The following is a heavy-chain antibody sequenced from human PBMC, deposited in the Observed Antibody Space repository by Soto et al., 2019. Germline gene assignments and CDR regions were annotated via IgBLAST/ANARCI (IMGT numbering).Heavy chain of an antibody. CDR1: GYSFTTYA. J-gene: IGHJ4*02. D-gene: IGHD2-8*01. CDR2: INAGNGNT. CDR3: ARICTNGVCYTPDFDY. Sequence: GASVKVSCKASGYSFTTYAMHWVRQAPGQSLEWMGWINAGNGNTIYSQKFQGRVTITRDTSASTVYMELSSLRSEDTAVYYCARICTNGVCYTPDFDYWGQGTLVTVSS. V-gene: IGHV1-3*01.